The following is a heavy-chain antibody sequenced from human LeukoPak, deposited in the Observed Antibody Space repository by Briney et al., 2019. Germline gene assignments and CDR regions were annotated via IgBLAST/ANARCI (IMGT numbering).Heavy chain of an antibody. V-gene: IGHV3-33*01. CDR1: GFTLSSYG. CDR2: IWYDGSNK. CDR3: ARNDLSNYYGMDV. J-gene: IGHJ6*02. Sequence: GGSLRLSCGASGFTLSSYGMEWVRQAPGKGLEWVAAIWYDGSNKYYANAVKGRFTISRENSKNTLYLQMNSLRAEDTAVYYCARNDLSNYYGMDVWGQGTTVTVSS.